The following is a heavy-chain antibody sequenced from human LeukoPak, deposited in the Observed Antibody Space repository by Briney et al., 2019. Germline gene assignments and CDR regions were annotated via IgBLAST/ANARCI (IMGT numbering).Heavy chain of an antibody. V-gene: IGHV4-34*01. J-gene: IGHJ4*02. CDR2: INHSGST. CDR3: ARRGNYDFWSGYLDY. Sequence: SETLSLTCAVYGGSFSGYYWSWIRQPPGKGLEWIGEINHSGSTNYNPSLKSRVTISVDTSKNQFSLKLSSVTAADTAAYYCARRGNYDFWSGYLDYWGQGTLVTVSS. D-gene: IGHD3-3*01. CDR1: GGSFSGYY.